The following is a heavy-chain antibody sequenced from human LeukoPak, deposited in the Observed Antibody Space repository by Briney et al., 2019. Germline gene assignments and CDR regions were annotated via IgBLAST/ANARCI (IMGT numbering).Heavy chain of an antibody. CDR1: GGTFSSYA. CDR2: IIPIFGTA. J-gene: IGHJ6*02. Sequence: GSSVNVSCKASGGTFSSYAISWVRQAPGQGLEWMGGIIPIFGTANYAQKFQGRVTITADGSTSTAYMELSSLRSEDTAVYYCASVYKYGMDVWGQGTTVIVSS. CDR3: ASVYKYGMDV. V-gene: IGHV1-69*01.